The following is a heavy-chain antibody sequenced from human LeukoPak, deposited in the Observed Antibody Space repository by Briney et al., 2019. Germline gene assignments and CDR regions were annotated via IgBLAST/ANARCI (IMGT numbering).Heavy chain of an antibody. Sequence: ASVKVSCKASGGTLTNFGISWVRQAPGQGLEWMGGIIPTFGTEHYAQKFQGRVTMTEDKYTGTAHMELRSLRSEDTAVYYCAKGGCSGGSCYQLKYYFDYWGQGTLVTVSS. CDR2: IIPTFGTE. CDR3: AKGGCSGGSCYQLKYYFDY. D-gene: IGHD2-15*01. V-gene: IGHV1-69*06. CDR1: GGTLTNFG. J-gene: IGHJ4*02.